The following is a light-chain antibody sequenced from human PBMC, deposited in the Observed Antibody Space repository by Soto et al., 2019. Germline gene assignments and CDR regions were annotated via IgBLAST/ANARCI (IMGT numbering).Light chain of an antibody. CDR3: QTWGTGIV. CDR1: SGHSNYA. J-gene: IGLJ2*01. CDR2: LNTDGSH. Sequence: QPVLTQSPSASASLGASVKLTCTLSSGHSNYAIAWHQQQPEKGPRYLMKLNTDGSHTKGDGIPDRFSGSSSGAERYLTISSLLSEDEADYYCQTWGTGIVFGGGTKVTVL. V-gene: IGLV4-69*01.